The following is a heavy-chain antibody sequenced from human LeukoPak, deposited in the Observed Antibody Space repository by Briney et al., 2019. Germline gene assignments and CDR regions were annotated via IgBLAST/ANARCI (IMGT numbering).Heavy chain of an antibody. CDR2: IYYGGST. CDR3: ATGGVRFDP. CDR1: GGSVSSYY. D-gene: IGHD3-10*01. J-gene: IGHJ5*02. Sequence: SETLSLTGTVSGGSVSSYYWSWIRQSPGKGLEWIGYIYYGGSTNYNPSLRSGVTISLDTSKNKVSLKLSSVTPADTAVYYCATGGVRFDPWGQGTLVTVSS. V-gene: IGHV4-59*02.